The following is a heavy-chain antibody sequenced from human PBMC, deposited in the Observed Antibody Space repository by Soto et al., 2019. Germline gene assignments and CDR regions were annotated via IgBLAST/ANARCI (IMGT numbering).Heavy chain of an antibody. CDR2: IYSGGSA. Sequence: GGSLTLSCESSGVTFSSNYMGCIRQPPGKGLEWVSVIYSGGSAYDADSVKGRFTISRDNSKNTLYLQMNRLRGEDTAVYYCARHGYSYGGGYFDYWGQGTLVTVSS. CDR3: ARHGYSYGGGYFDY. D-gene: IGHD5-18*01. CDR1: GVTFSSNY. J-gene: IGHJ4*02. V-gene: IGHV3-66*04.